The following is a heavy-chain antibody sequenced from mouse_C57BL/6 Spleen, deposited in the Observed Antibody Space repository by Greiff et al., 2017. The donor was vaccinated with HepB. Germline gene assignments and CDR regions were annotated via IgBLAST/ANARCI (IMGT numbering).Heavy chain of an antibody. D-gene: IGHD5-1*01. Sequence: EVQRVESGGGLVQPGGSLSVSCAASGFTFTDYYMNWVRQPPGKALEWLGFIRNKDNGYTTEYSASVKGRFTISRDNSESILYLQMNALRAEDIATYYCASHNLHSYWFGYSGEVTPVTVSA. CDR2: IRNKDNGYTT. CDR1: GFTFTDYY. CDR3: ASHNLHSYWFGY. J-gene: IGHJ3*01. V-gene: IGHV7-3*01.